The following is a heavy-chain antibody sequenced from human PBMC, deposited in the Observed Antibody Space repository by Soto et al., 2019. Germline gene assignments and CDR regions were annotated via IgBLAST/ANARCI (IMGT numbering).Heavy chain of an antibody. CDR2: ISAYNGNT. CDR3: ARGILSTVGYYYYGMDV. D-gene: IGHD4-4*01. J-gene: IGHJ6*02. Sequence: ASVKVSCKASGYTFTSYGISWVRQAPGQGLEWMGWISAYNGNTNYAQKLQGRVTMTTDTSTSTAYMELRSLRSDDTAVYYCARGILSTVGYYYYGMDVWGQGTTVTVS. CDR1: GYTFTSYG. V-gene: IGHV1-18*01.